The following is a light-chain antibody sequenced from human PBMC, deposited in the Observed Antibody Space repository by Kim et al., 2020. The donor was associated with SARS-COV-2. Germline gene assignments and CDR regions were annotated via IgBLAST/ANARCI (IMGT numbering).Light chain of an antibody. V-gene: IGKV3-20*01. CDR1: QSVSDTS. CDR2: GAS. Sequence: EIVLTQSPGTLSLFPGERATLSCRASQSVSDTSLAWYQQRPGQAPRLLIYGASSRATGIPDRFSGRGSGTDFTLTISRLEPEDFAVYYCQQLDNSVWTFGQGTKVDIK. J-gene: IGKJ1*01. CDR3: QQLDNSVWT.